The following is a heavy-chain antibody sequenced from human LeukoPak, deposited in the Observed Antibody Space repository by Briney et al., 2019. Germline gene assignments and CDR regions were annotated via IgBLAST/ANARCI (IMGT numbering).Heavy chain of an antibody. D-gene: IGHD3-3*01. CDR1: GYTFTTYG. CDR3: ARSPAGSGYYLFDY. Sequence: ASVKVSCKASGYTFTTYGISWVRQAPGQGLEWMGWISAYNGNTNYAQKLQGRVTMTTDTSTSTAYIELRSLRSDDTAVYYCARSPAGSGYYLFDYWGQGTLVTVSS. CDR2: ISAYNGNT. J-gene: IGHJ4*02. V-gene: IGHV1-18*01.